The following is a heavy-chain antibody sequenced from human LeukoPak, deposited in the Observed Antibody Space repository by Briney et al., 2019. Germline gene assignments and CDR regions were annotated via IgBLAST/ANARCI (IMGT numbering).Heavy chain of an antibody. CDR3: ATEYYYDSSGYPSPDFDI. D-gene: IGHD3-22*01. V-gene: IGHV3-7*03. CDR2: IKEDGSEK. Sequence: GGSLRLSCAASGFTFSNYWMSWVRQAPGKGLEWVANIKEDGSEKYYVDSVKGRFTISRDNAKNSPYLQMNSLRAEDTALYYCATEYYYDSSGYPSPDFDIWGQGTMVTVSS. CDR1: GFTFSNYW. J-gene: IGHJ3*02.